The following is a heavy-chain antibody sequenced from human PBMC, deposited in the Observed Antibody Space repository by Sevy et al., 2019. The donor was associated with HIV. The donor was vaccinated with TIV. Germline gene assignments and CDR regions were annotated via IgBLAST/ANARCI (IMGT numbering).Heavy chain of an antibody. J-gene: IGHJ6*02. CDR3: ARAKDGYSVSTTDYNYYYGMDV. CDR2: INPNSCGT. D-gene: IGHD3-22*01. V-gene: IGHV1-2*06. Sequence: ASVKVSCKASGYTFTGYYMHWVRQAPGQGLEWMGRINPNSCGTNYAQKFQGRVTMTRDTSISTAYMGLSRLRFDHKAVHYCARAKDGYSVSTTDYNYYYGMDVWGQGTTVTVSS. CDR1: GYTFTGYY.